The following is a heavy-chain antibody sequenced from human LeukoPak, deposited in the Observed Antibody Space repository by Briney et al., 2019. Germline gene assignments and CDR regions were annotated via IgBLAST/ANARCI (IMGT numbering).Heavy chain of an antibody. Sequence: GGSLRLSCAASGFTFSSYAMHWVRQAPGKGLEWVAVISYDGSNNYYADSVKGRFTISREKSKNTLYLQMSSLRAEDTAVYYCVKSALNYGANWFDPWGQGTLVTVSS. CDR2: ISYDGSNN. CDR1: GFTFSSYA. V-gene: IGHV3-30*14. CDR3: VKSALNYGANWFDP. J-gene: IGHJ5*02. D-gene: IGHD4/OR15-4a*01.